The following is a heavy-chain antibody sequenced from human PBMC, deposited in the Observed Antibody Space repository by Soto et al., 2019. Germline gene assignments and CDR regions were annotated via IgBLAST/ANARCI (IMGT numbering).Heavy chain of an antibody. CDR3: AKDSGYNYGYFRWFDP. V-gene: IGHV4-59*01. CDR2: IFYSGST. J-gene: IGHJ5*02. Sequence: QVHLQESGPRLVQPSATLSLTCTVSGGSISNYYWSWSRQPPGRGLEWLGNIFYSGSTNYNPALKSRVTISVDTSKCQFSLKLSSVTAADTAVYYCAKDSGYNYGYFRWFDPWGQGTLVTVSS. D-gene: IGHD5-18*01. CDR1: GGSISNYY.